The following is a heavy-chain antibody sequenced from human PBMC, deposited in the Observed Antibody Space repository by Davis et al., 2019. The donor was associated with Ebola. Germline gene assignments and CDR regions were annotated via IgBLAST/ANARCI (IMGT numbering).Heavy chain of an antibody. D-gene: IGHD2-15*01. CDR3: ARYCHYTDCSYFDC. CDR2: ISASEGHT. J-gene: IGHJ4*02. CDR1: GFTFSNYD. V-gene: IGHV3-23*01. Sequence: GESLKISCAASGFTFSNYDMSWVRQVPGKGLEWVSTISASEGHTHYSDSVKGRFTISRDKSKDTLYLQMNSLRAEDTATYYCARYCHYTDCSYFDCWGQGTMVAVSS.